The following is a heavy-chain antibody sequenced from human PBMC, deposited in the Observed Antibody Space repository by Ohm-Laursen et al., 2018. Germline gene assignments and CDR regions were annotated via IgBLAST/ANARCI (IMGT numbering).Heavy chain of an antibody. Sequence: ASVKVSCKASGYTFTGYYMHWVRQAPGQGLEWMGWINPNSGGTNYAQKFQGRVTMTTDTSTSTAYMELRSLRSDDTAVYYCARDWPAFIGWFDPWGQGTLVTVSS. CDR3: ARDWPAFIGWFDP. J-gene: IGHJ5*02. CDR2: INPNSGGT. D-gene: IGHD2-2*01. CDR1: GYTFTGYY. V-gene: IGHV1-2*02.